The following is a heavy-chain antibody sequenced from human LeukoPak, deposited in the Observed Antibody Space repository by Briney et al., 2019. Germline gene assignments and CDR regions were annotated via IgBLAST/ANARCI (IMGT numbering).Heavy chain of an antibody. J-gene: IGHJ5*02. Sequence: GGPLRLSCAASGFTFNNYGMSWVRQAPGKGLQWVSAISRSGDSTYYADSVKGRFTISRDNSKNTLYLQINSLRAEDTAVYYCTNRPGWFDPWGQGTLVTVSS. D-gene: IGHD1-14*01. V-gene: IGHV3-23*01. CDR1: GFTFNNYG. CDR3: TNRPGWFDP. CDR2: ISRSGDST.